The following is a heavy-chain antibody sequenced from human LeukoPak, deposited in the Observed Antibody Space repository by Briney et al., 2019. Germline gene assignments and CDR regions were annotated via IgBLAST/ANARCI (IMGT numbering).Heavy chain of an antibody. CDR1: GYSFTSYW. V-gene: IGHV5-51*01. D-gene: IGHD3-22*01. Sequence: GESLKISCKGSGYSFTSYWIGWVRQMPGKGLEWMGIIYPGDSDTRYSPSFQGQVTISADKSISTAYLQWSSLKASDTAMYYCARTYYYDSSGYYPFGYWGQGTLVTVSS. CDR3: ARTYYYDSSGYYPFGY. CDR2: IYPGDSDT. J-gene: IGHJ4*02.